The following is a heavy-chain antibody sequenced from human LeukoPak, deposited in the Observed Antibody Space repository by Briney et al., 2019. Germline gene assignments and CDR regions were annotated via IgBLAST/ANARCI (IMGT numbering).Heavy chain of an antibody. J-gene: IGHJ5*02. CDR2: INPSGGST. Sequence: ASVKVSCKASGYTFTSYYMHWVRQAPGQGLEWMGIINPSGGSTSYAQKFQGRVTITADESTSTAYMELSSLRSEDTAVYYCAGQTGGDYNWFDPWGQGTLVTVSS. CDR1: GYTFTSYY. CDR3: AGQTGGDYNWFDP. V-gene: IGHV1-46*01. D-gene: IGHD1-1*01.